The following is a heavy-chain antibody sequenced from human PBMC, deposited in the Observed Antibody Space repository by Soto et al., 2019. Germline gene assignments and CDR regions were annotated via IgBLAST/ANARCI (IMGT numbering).Heavy chain of an antibody. CDR1: GFTFSSYS. Sequence: EVQLVESGGGLVQPGGSLRLSCAASGFTFSSYSMXXXXXXXXXXXXXVSYISSSSSTIYYADSVKGRFTISRDNXXXXXXXXXXXXXXXXXXXXXXXXXXXXXXXXXXSDYWGQGTLVTVSS. J-gene: IGHJ4*02. CDR2: ISSSSSTI. CDR3: XXXXXXXXXXXXSDY. V-gene: IGHV3-48*01.